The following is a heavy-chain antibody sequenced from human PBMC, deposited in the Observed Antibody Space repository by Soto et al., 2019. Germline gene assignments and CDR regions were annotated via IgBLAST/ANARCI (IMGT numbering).Heavy chain of an antibody. D-gene: IGHD2-2*01. V-gene: IGHV1-2*04. J-gene: IGHJ6*02. CDR2: INPNSGGT. Sequence: ASVKVSCKASGYTFTGYYMHWVREAPGQGFEWMGWINPNSGGTNYAQKFQGWVTMTRDTSISTAYMELSRLRSDDTAVYYCAREPPPLDCSSTSCYAAPEHYYYYGMDVWGQGTTVTVSS. CDR3: AREPPPLDCSSTSCYAAPEHYYYYGMDV. CDR1: GYTFTGYY.